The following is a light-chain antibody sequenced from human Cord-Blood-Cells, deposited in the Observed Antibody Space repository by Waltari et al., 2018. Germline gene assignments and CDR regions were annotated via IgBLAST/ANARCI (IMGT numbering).Light chain of an antibody. CDR1: TLGDKY. Sequence: SYELTQPPSVSVSPGQTASITCSGDTLGDKYACWYQQKPGQSPVLVIYQDSKRPSGIPERFSGSNSGNTATLTISGTQAMDEADYYCRAWDSSTVVFGGGTKLTVL. V-gene: IGLV3-1*01. J-gene: IGLJ2*01. CDR3: RAWDSSTVV. CDR2: QDS.